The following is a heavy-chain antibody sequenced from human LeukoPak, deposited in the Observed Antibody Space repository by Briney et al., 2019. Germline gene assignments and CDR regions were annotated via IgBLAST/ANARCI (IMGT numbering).Heavy chain of an antibody. CDR2: MSSSDDGR. V-gene: IGHV3-23*01. CDR1: DFSFTTYA. J-gene: IGHJ4*02. D-gene: IGHD2-15*01. CDR3: AKAPVTSCRGAFCYPFDY. Sequence: PGGSLRLSCAASDFSFTTYAMSWVRQAPGKGLEWVSAMSSSDDGRYYAASVRGRFTISRDTSRSTLYLQMNSLRAEDAAVYYCAKAPVTSCRGAFCYPFDYWGQGTLVTVSS.